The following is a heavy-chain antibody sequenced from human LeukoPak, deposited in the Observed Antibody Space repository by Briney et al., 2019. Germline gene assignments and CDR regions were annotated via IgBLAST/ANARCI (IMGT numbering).Heavy chain of an antibody. D-gene: IGHD6-6*01. V-gene: IGHV3-48*02. Sequence: PGGSLRLSCAASGFTFSSYSMNWVRQAPGKGLEWVSCISSSSSTIYYADSVKGRFTISRDNAKNSLYLQMNSLRDEDTAVYYCAREDSSSSDPFDYWGQGTLVTVSS. CDR2: ISSSSSTI. CDR1: GFTFSSYS. CDR3: AREDSSSSDPFDY. J-gene: IGHJ4*02.